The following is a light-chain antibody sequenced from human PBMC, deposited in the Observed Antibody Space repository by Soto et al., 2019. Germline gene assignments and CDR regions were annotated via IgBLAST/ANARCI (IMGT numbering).Light chain of an antibody. CDR1: QSVDTTF. J-gene: IGKJ1*01. CDR2: GAS. V-gene: IGKV3-20*01. Sequence: EIVLTQSPGSLSLSPGQRATLSCRASQSVDTTFFAWYQKKPGQAPRLLIYGASKRATGIPDRFSGSGSGSDFFLTISELAPEDCAVYYCQQYMSSVTFGQGTKVEIK. CDR3: QQYMSSVT.